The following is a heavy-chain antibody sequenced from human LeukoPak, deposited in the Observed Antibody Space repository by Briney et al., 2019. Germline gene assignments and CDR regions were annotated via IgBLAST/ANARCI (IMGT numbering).Heavy chain of an antibody. CDR3: TRSTNLEAFDI. J-gene: IGHJ3*02. CDR2: MYYSRST. CDR1: GVSVSSGTYY. D-gene: IGHD2-8*01. Sequence: PSETLSLTCTVSGVSVSSGTYYWSWIRQPPGKGLEWIGYMYYSRSTNYNPSLKSRVTISVDTSKNQCSLELTSVTTADTAVYYCTRSTNLEAFDIWGQGTMVTVSS. V-gene: IGHV4-61*01.